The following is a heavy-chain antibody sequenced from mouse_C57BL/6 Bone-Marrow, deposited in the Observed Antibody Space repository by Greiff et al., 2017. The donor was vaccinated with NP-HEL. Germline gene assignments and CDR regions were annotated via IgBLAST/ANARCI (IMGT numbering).Heavy chain of an antibody. J-gene: IGHJ3*01. V-gene: IGHV1-63*01. CDR1: GYTFTNYW. CDR2: IYPGGGYT. CDR3: ARRGYYYGSSLAY. D-gene: IGHD1-1*01. Sequence: VKLQESGAELVRPGTSVKMSCKASGYTFTNYWIGWAKQRPGHGLEWIGDIYPGGGYTNYNEKFKGKATLTADKSSSTAYMQFSSLTSEDSAIYYCARRGYYYGSSLAYWGQGTLVTVSA.